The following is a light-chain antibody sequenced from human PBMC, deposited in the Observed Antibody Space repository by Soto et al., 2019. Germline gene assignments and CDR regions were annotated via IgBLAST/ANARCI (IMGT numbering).Light chain of an antibody. Sequence: QSVLTQPASVSGSPGQSITISCTGTSSDVGGYDLVSWYQQHPGKAPKFMIYGGNKRPSGVSNRFSGSKSGNTASLTISGLQAEDEADYYCCSYAGSATSLFGGGTKLTVL. V-gene: IGLV2-23*01. CDR3: CSYAGSATSL. J-gene: IGLJ2*01. CDR1: SSDVGGYDL. CDR2: GGN.